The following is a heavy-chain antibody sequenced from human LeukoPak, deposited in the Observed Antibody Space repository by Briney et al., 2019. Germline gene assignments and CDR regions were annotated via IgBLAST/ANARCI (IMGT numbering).Heavy chain of an antibody. CDR3: ARDREEDYYMDV. CDR1: GFTYNYYS. CDR2: ISSSSRYI. Sequence: PGGSLRLSCAASGFTYNYYSMNWVRQAPGKGLEWVSSISSSSRYIYYADSVKGRFTISRDNAKNPLYLQMNSLRAEDTAVYYCARDREEDYYMDVWGKGTTVTVSS. J-gene: IGHJ6*03. D-gene: IGHD3-10*01. V-gene: IGHV3-21*01.